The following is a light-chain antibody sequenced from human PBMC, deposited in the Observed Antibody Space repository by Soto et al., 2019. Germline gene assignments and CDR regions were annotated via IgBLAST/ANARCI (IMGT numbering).Light chain of an antibody. CDR3: HQDCHLPCA. J-gene: IGKJ1*01. CDR1: QTVSRMY. V-gene: IGKV3D-7*01. CDR2: GTS. Sequence: EVVLKQSAVTLYLSPGERATLCCRASQTVSRMYLSGFQHKPEQAPRLLIYGTSTRPTGIPVRFSGSGSGTLFTLTLSRLQPEYFAVHFCHQDCHLPCAFGQGTKVEIK.